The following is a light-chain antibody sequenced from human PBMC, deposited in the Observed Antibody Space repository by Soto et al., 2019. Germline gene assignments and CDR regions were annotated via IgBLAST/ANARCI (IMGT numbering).Light chain of an antibody. V-gene: IGLV2-8*01. CDR3: SSHVGANYPFV. CDR2: EVN. J-gene: IGLJ1*01. CDR1: SSDVGAYNS. Sequence: QSALTQPPSASGSPGQSVAISCTGTSSDVGAYNSVSWYQQHPGKAPKLLISEVNKRPSGVPDRFSGSKSGNTASLTVSGLQADDEADYYCSSHVGANYPFVFGTGTKLTVL.